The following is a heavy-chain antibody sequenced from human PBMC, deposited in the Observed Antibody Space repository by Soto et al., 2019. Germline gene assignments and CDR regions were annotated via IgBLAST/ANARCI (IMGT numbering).Heavy chain of an antibody. CDR1: GFTFSSYA. V-gene: IGHV3-23*01. Sequence: GGSLRLSCAASGFTFSSYAMSWVRQAPGKELEWASAISGSGGSTYYADSVKGRFTISRDNSKNTLSLQMNSLRAEDTAVYYCAKYRPRKWVLPFSVRAYGMDVWCQGTTVTVS. CDR2: ISGSGGST. D-gene: IGHD1-26*01. CDR3: AKYRPRKWVLPFSVRAYGMDV. J-gene: IGHJ6*02.